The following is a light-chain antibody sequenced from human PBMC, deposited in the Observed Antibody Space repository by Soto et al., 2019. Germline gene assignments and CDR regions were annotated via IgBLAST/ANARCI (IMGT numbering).Light chain of an antibody. J-gene: IGKJ1*01. CDR2: KAS. Sequence: DIQMTQSPSTLSASVGDRVTITCRASQSISSWLAWYQQRPGKAPKLLIYKASNLESGVPSRFSGSGSGTELTLTISSLHPDDFATYYCQQYYTYPWTFGPATNVDIK. CDR1: QSISSW. V-gene: IGKV1-5*03. CDR3: QQYYTYPWT.